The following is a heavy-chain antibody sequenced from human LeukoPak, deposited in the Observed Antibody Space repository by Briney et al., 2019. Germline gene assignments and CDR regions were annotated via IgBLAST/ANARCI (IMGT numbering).Heavy chain of an antibody. CDR1: GFTFSSYA. CDR3: ARAVIMDV. D-gene: IGHD2/OR15-2a*01. V-gene: IGHV3-23*01. J-gene: IGHJ6*03. CDR2: ISGGGGST. Sequence: GGSLRLSCAASGFTFSSYAMSWVRQTPGKGLQWVSVISGGGGSTYYADSVKGRFTISRDNSKNTLYLQMNSLRAEDTAVYYCARAVIMDVWGKGTTVTISS.